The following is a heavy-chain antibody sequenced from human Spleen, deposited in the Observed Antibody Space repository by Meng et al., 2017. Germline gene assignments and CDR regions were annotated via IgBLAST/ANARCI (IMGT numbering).Heavy chain of an antibody. Sequence: QVQRVPSGSELEKPGASVKVSCKASGYTFTRYAIHWVRQAPGQALEWMGWINANSGNPTYAQDFKGRFVFSLDTSVSTTYLQISTLKTEDTAVYYCVRDIILVPAAVYSWFDYWGQGTLVTVSS. V-gene: IGHV7-4-1*02. CDR2: INANSGNP. D-gene: IGHD2-2*01. J-gene: IGHJ4*02. CDR3: VRDIILVPAAVYSWFDY. CDR1: GYTFTRYA.